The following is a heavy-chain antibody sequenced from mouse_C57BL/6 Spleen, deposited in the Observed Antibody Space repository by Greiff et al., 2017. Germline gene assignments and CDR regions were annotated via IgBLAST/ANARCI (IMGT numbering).Heavy chain of an antibody. CDR2: IHPNSGST. Sequence: VQLQQPGAELVKPGASVKLSCKASGYTFTSYWMHWVKQRPGQGLEWIGMIHPNSGSTNYNEKFKSKATLTVDISSSTAYMQLSSLTSEDSAVYYCATPYSNYVRFAYWGQGTLVTVSA. D-gene: IGHD2-5*01. CDR3: ATPYSNYVRFAY. V-gene: IGHV1-64*01. CDR1: GYTFTSYW. J-gene: IGHJ3*01.